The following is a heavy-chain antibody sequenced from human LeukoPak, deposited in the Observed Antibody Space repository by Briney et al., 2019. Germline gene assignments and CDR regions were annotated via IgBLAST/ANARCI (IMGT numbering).Heavy chain of an antibody. D-gene: IGHD3-3*01. CDR2: IYWNDDK. Sequence: ESGPTLVNPTQTLTLTCTFSGFSLSTSGVGVGWIRQPPGKALEWLALIYWNDDKRYSPSLKSRLTITKDTSKNQVVLTMTNMDPVDTATYYCAHTPNPDFWSGYYLDYWGQGTLVTVSS. V-gene: IGHV2-5*01. J-gene: IGHJ4*02. CDR3: AHTPNPDFWSGYYLDY. CDR1: GFSLSTSGVG.